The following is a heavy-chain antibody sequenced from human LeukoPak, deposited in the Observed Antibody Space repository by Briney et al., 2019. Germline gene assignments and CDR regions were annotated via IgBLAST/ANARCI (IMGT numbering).Heavy chain of an antibody. D-gene: IGHD3-10*01. Sequence: NPSETLSLTCTVSGYSISSGYYWGWIRQPPGKGLEWIGSIYYSGSTYYNPSLKSRVTISVDTSKNQFSLKLSSVTAADTAVYYCARGGSLLWFGELLAPFDYWGQGTLVTVSS. CDR3: ARGGSLLWFGELLAPFDY. CDR1: GYSISSGYY. CDR2: IYYSGST. J-gene: IGHJ4*02. V-gene: IGHV4-38-2*02.